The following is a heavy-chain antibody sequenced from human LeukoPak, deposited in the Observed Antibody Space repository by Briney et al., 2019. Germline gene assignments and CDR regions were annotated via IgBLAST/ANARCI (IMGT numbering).Heavy chain of an antibody. Sequence: GASLQISCEGSGSRFTSYWIGWVRPLPGKGLEWMGIIYPGDSDTRYSPSFQGQVTISADKSISTAYLQWSSLKASDTAMYYCARQKLRGYFDYWGQGTLVTVSS. D-gene: IGHD1-7*01. V-gene: IGHV5-51*01. CDR2: IYPGDSDT. J-gene: IGHJ4*02. CDR3: ARQKLRGYFDY. CDR1: GSRFTSYW.